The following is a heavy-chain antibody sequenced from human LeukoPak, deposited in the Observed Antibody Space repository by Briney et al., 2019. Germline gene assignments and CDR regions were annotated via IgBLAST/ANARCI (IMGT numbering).Heavy chain of an antibody. J-gene: IGHJ3*02. CDR1: GFTVSSNY. Sequence: GGSLRLSCAASGFTVSSNYMSWVRQAPGKGLEWVSVIYSGGSTYYADSVKGRFTISRDNSKNTLYLQMNSLRAEDTAVYYCAKYDILTGLHAFDIWGQGTMVTVSS. V-gene: IGHV3-53*05. CDR2: IYSGGST. D-gene: IGHD3-9*01. CDR3: AKYDILTGLHAFDI.